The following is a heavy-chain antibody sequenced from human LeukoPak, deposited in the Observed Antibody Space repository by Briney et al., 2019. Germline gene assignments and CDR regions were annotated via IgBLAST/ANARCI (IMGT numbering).Heavy chain of an antibody. V-gene: IGHV3-43*01. CDR3: AKDIYAARNYYYYMDV. D-gene: IGHD1-14*01. Sequence: GGSLRLSCAASGFTFDDYTMHWVRQAPGKGLEWVSLISWDGGSTYYADSVKGRFTISRDNSKNSLYLQMNSLRTEDTALYYCAKDIYAARNYYYYMDVWGKGTTVTVSS. CDR2: ISWDGGST. CDR1: GFTFDDYT. J-gene: IGHJ6*03.